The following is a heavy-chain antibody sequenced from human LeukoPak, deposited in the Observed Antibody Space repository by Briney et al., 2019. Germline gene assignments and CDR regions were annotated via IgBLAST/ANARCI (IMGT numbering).Heavy chain of an antibody. CDR2: IIPIFGTA. D-gene: IGHD3-16*01. CDR3: ARGRDTLRSRGNTSFDY. CDR1: GGTFSSYA. J-gene: IGHJ4*02. V-gene: IGHV1-69*05. Sequence: SVKVSCKASGGTFSSYAISWVRQAPGQGLEWMGGIIPIFGTANYAQKFQGRVTITTDESTSTAYMELSSLRSEDTAVYYCARGRDTLRSRGNTSFDYWGQGTLVTVSS.